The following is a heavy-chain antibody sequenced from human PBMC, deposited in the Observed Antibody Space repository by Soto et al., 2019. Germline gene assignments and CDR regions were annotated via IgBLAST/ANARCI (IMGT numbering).Heavy chain of an antibody. D-gene: IGHD1-7*01. CDR1: GFTFSSYG. V-gene: IGHV3-30*18. J-gene: IGHJ6*02. CDR2: ISYDGSNK. CDR3: AKDRNNGNYYNYYYGMDV. Sequence: QVQLVESGGGVVQPGRSLRLSCAASGFTFSSYGMHWVRQAPGKGLEWVAGISYDGSNKYYADSVKGRFTISRDNSKNTLYLQMNSLRAEDTAVYYCAKDRNNGNYYNYYYGMDVWGQGTTVTVSS.